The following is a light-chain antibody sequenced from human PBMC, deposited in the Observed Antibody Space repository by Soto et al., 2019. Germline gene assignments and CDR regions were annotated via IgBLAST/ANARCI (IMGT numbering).Light chain of an antibody. V-gene: IGLV1-40*01. CDR3: QSYDSSLSGFI. CDR2: GDS. Sequence: QSVLTQPPSVSGAPGQRVTISCIGSSSNIGSGYDVHWYQQFPRTAPKLLISGDSNRPSGVPDRFSGSKSGTSASLAITGLQTEDEADYYCQSYDSSLSGFIFGGGTKLTVL. J-gene: IGLJ2*01. CDR1: SSNIGSGYD.